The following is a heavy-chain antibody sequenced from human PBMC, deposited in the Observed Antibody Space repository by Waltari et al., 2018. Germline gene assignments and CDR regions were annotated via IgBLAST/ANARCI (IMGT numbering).Heavy chain of an antibody. CDR2: IYIGGST. J-gene: IGHJ3*02. V-gene: IGHV3-NL1*01. Sequence: QVQLVESGGGVVQPGGSLRLSCAASGFTFSSYGMHWVRQAPGKGLEWVSVIYIGGSTYYADSVKGRFTIARDNSKTTLYLQMNTLRAEDTAVYYCARDHATIHAFDIWGQGTMVTVSS. CDR3: ARDHATIHAFDI. CDR1: GFTFSSYG. D-gene: IGHD3-9*01.